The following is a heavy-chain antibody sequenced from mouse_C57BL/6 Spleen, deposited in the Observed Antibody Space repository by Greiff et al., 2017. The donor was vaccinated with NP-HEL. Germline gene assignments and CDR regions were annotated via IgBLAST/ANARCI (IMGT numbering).Heavy chain of an antibody. J-gene: IGHJ3*01. CDR2: IDPSDSYT. CDR3: APLLDWFAY. D-gene: IGHD1-1*01. V-gene: IGHV1-59*01. CDR1: GYTFTSYW. Sequence: VQLQQPGAELVRPGTSVKLSCKASGYTFTSYWMHWVKQRPGQGLEWIGVIDPSDSYTNYNQKFKGKATLTVDTSSSTAYMQLSSLTSEDSAVYYCAPLLDWFAYWGQGTLVTVSA.